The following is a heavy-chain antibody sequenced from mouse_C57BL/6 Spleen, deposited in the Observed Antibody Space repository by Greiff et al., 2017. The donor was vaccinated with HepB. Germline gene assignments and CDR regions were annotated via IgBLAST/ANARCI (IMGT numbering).Heavy chain of an antibody. V-gene: IGHV1-61*01. D-gene: IGHD1-1*01. Sequence: QVQLQQPGAELVRPGSSVKLSCKASGYTFTSYWMDWVKQRPGQGLEWIGNIYPSDSETHYNQKFKDKATLTVDKSSSTAYMQLSSLTSEDSAVYYCARGGPIRGDSFDYWGQGTTLTVSS. J-gene: IGHJ2*01. CDR3: ARGGPIRGDSFDY. CDR2: IYPSDSET. CDR1: GYTFTSYW.